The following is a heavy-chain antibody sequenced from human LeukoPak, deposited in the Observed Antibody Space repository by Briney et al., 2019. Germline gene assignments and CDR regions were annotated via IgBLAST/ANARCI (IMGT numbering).Heavy chain of an antibody. V-gene: IGHV3-30*18. CDR1: GFTFSSYG. D-gene: IGHD6-13*01. CDR2: ISYDGSNK. J-gene: IGHJ4*02. Sequence: GGSLRLSCAASGFTFSSYGMHWVRQAPGKGLEGVAVISYDGSNKYYADSVKGRFTISRDNSKNTLYLQMNSLRAEDTAVYYCAKDPYSSSWLIDYWGQGTLVTVSS. CDR3: AKDPYSSSWLIDY.